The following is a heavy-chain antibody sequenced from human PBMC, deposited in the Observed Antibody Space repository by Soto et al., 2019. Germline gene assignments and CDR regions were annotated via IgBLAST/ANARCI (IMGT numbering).Heavy chain of an antibody. J-gene: IGHJ3*02. CDR2: IYYSGST. D-gene: IGHD3-22*01. V-gene: IGHV4-31*03. Sequence: QVQLQESGPGLVKPSPTLSLTCTVSGGSISSGGYYWSWILQHPGKGLEWIGYIYYSGSTYYNPSLKSRVTISVDTYKNQVSLKLSSVTAADTSVYYCAQGGTMIVGEGDIWGQGTMVTVSS. CDR1: GGSISSGGYY. CDR3: AQGGTMIVGEGDI.